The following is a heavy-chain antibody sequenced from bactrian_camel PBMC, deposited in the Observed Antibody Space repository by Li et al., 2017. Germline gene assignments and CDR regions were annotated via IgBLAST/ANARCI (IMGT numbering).Heavy chain of an antibody. Sequence: VQLVESGGGSVQAGGSLRLSSAASGYSCSRLCMSWFRQAPGKEREGVAVITRIHGGTAYADSVKGRFIISRDNAANTAYLQMDNPKAEDSAMYYCAADWRRCFGRMPPFAYSGQGTQVTVS. J-gene: IGHJ6*01. CDR1: GYSCSRLC. CDR3: AADWRRCFGRMPPFAY. D-gene: IGHD1*01. V-gene: IGHV3S40*01. CDR2: ITRIHGGT.